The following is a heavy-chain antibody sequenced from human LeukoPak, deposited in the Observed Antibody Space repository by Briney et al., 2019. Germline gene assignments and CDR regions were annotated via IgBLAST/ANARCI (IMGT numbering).Heavy chain of an antibody. D-gene: IGHD3-22*01. J-gene: IGHJ6*03. CDR3: ARQSYYYDSSGSYYYMDV. Sequence: SETLSLTCTVSGGSISSYYWRWIRQPPGKGLEWIGYMYNSGSTNYNPSLKSRVTISVVTSKNQISLKLSSVTAADTAVYYCARQSYYYDSSGSYYYMDVWGKGTTVTVSS. V-gene: IGHV4-59*08. CDR1: GGSISSYY. CDR2: MYNSGST.